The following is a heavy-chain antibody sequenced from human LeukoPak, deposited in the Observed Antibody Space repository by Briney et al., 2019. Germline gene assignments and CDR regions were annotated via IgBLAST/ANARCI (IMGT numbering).Heavy chain of an antibody. Sequence: ASVKVSCKASEYTFTGYYMHWVRQAPGQGLEWMGWINPNSGGTNYAQKFQGRVNMTRDTSISTDYMELSRLRSDDTAVYYCASNRNYDFWSGPDYYMDVWGKGTTVTVSS. J-gene: IGHJ6*03. D-gene: IGHD3-3*01. V-gene: IGHV1-2*02. CDR1: EYTFTGYY. CDR2: INPNSGGT. CDR3: ASNRNYDFWSGPDYYMDV.